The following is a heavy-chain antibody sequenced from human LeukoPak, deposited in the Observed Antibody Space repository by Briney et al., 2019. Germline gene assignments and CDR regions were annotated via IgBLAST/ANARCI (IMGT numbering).Heavy chain of an antibody. CDR1: GYSISSGYY. J-gene: IGHJ3*02. CDR2: IYHSGST. CDR3: ARASYCSSTSCYYEGAFDI. D-gene: IGHD2-2*01. V-gene: IGHV4-38-2*02. Sequence: SETLTLTCTVSGYSISSGYYWGWIRQPPGKGLEWIGSIYHSGSTYYNPSLKSRVTISVDTSKNQFSLKLSSVTAADTAVYYCARASYCSSTSCYYEGAFDIWGQGTMVTVSS.